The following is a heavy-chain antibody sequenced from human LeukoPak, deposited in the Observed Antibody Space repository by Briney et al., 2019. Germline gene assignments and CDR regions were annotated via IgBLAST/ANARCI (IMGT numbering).Heavy chain of an antibody. CDR3: ARDRRGFSYGYWGFDY. D-gene: IGHD5-18*01. V-gene: IGHV3-33*01. CDR2: IWYNGTNK. J-gene: IGHJ4*02. Sequence: GGSLRLSCTASGLLFSSYGMHWVRQAPGKGLEWVAVIWYNGTNKYYADSVKGRFTISRDNSKNTLYLQMNSLRVEDTAVYYCARDRRGFSYGYWGFDYWGQGTLVTVSS. CDR1: GLLFSSYG.